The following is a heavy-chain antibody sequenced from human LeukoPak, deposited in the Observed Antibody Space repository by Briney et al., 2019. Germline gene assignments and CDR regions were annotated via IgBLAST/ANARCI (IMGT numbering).Heavy chain of an antibody. CDR2: ISYDGSNK. J-gene: IGHJ4*02. D-gene: IGHD6-19*01. V-gene: IGHV3-30-3*01. Sequence: PGGSLRLSCAASGFTFSSYAMHWVRQAPGKGLEWVAVISYDGSNKYYADSAKGRFTISRDNSKNTLYLQMNSLRAEDTAVYYCARDFRGSSGWYSSAFDYWGQGTLVTVSS. CDR3: ARDFRGSSGWYSSAFDY. CDR1: GFTFSSYA.